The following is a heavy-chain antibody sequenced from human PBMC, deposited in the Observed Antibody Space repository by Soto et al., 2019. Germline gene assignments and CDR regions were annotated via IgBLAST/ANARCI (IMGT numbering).Heavy chain of an antibody. Sequence: ASGPTLVNPTQTLTLTCTFSGFSLSTTGMRVSWIRQPPGKALEWLARIDWDDDKFYTTSLKTRLTISKDTSKNQVVLTMTNMDPVDTATYFCARIPGGLQGFDSWGQGTLVTAPQ. CDR3: ARIPGGLQGFDS. CDR2: IDWDDDK. CDR1: GFSLSTTGMR. J-gene: IGHJ4*02. V-gene: IGHV2-70*04.